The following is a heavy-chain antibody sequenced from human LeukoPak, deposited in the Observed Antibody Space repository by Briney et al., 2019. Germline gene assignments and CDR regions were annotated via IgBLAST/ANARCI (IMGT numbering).Heavy chain of an antibody. D-gene: IGHD6-13*01. Sequence: ASVKVSCKASGYTFTSYGISWVRQAPGQGLEWMGWVSAYSGNTNYAQKLQGRVTMTTDTSTSTAYMELRSLRSDDTAVYYCARDSGAYSYSSSWYGLDYWGQGTLVTVSS. J-gene: IGHJ4*02. CDR3: ARDSGAYSYSSSWYGLDY. CDR1: GYTFTSYG. CDR2: VSAYSGNT. V-gene: IGHV1-18*01.